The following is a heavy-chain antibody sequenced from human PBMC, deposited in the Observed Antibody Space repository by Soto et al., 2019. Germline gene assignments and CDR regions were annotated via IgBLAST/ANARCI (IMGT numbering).Heavy chain of an antibody. D-gene: IGHD2-15*01. V-gene: IGHV1-69*01. J-gene: IGHJ6*02. Sequence: QVQLVQSGAEVKKPGSSVKVSCKASGGTFSSYAISWVRQAPGQGLEWMGGIIPIFGTANYAQTFQGRVTITADESTSTAYMELSSLRSEDTAVYYCARDFPDRRRIGGHYYGMDVWGQGTTVTVSS. CDR1: GGTFSSYA. CDR2: IIPIFGTA. CDR3: ARDFPDRRRIGGHYYGMDV.